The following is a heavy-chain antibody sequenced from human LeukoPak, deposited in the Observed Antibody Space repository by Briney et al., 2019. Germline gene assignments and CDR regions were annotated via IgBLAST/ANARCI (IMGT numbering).Heavy chain of an antibody. Sequence: GGSLRFSCAASGFTFSSYAMSWVRQAPGKGLEWVSAISGSGGSTYYADSVKGRFTISRDNSKSTLYLQRNSLRAEDTAVYYCAKDRFGYYDFWSGYYPFDYWGQGTLVTVSS. CDR2: ISGSGGST. CDR3: AKDRFGYYDFWSGYYPFDY. V-gene: IGHV3-23*01. CDR1: GFTFSSYA. J-gene: IGHJ4*02. D-gene: IGHD3-3*01.